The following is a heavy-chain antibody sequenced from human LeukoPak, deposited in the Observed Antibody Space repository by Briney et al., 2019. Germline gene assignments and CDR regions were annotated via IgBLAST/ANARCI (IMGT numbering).Heavy chain of an antibody. CDR1: GESFSGYS. Sequence: SETLSLTCAVYGESFSGYSWSWIRQPPGKGLEWIGDINHIENTNYNPSLKSRVNLSVDTSKNQFSLRLTSVTAADTAVYYCARARGTETLDYWGQGTLVTVSS. V-gene: IGHV4-34*01. D-gene: IGHD1/OR15-1a*01. J-gene: IGHJ4*02. CDR3: ARARGTETLDY. CDR2: INHIENT.